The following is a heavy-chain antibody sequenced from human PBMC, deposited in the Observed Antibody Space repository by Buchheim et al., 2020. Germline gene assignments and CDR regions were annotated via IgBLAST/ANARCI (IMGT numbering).Heavy chain of an antibody. Sequence: QVHLVESGGGVVQPGRSLRLSCAASGFSFSTYGMHWVRQAPGKGLEWVAAIFYDGSKEFYADSVKGRFTISRDNSKNTVYLQINSLRAEDTAVYFCAGDYHSVTTFCTGACLKNVFAPWGQGT. CDR1: GFSFSTYG. J-gene: IGHJ5*02. D-gene: IGHD2-8*02. CDR3: AGDYHSVTTFCTGACLKNVFAP. V-gene: IGHV3-33*01. CDR2: IFYDGSKE.